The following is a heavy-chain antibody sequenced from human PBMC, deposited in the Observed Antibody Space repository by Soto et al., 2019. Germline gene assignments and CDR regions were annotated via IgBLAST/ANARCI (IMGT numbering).Heavy chain of an antibody. J-gene: IGHJ6*02. CDR3: ATRAEYCSGGSCYSRRRTAYYGMDV. CDR1: GYTLTELS. D-gene: IGHD2-15*01. Sequence: QVQLVQSGAEVKKPGASVKVSCKVSGYTLTELSMHWVRQAPGKGLEWMGGFDPEDGETIYAQKFQGRVTMTEDTSTDTAYMELSSLRSEDTAVYYCATRAEYCSGGSCYSRRRTAYYGMDVWGQGTTVTVSS. CDR2: FDPEDGET. V-gene: IGHV1-24*01.